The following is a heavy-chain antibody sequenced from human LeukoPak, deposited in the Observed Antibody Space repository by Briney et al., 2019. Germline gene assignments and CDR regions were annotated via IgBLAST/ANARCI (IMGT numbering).Heavy chain of an antibody. V-gene: IGHV3-74*01. CDR2: VNSDGSTT. CDR3: ARDQGIFDY. Sequence: GGSLRLSCAASGFPFSNYWMHWVRQAPGKGLVWVSRVNSDGSTTNYADSVKGRFTISRDNAKNSLYLQMNSLRDEDSAVYYCARDQGIFDYWGQGTLVTVSS. CDR1: GFPFSNYW. J-gene: IGHJ4*02.